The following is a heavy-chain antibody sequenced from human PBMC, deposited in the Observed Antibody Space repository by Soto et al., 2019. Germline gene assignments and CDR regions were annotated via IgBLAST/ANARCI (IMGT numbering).Heavy chain of an antibody. J-gene: IGHJ4*02. CDR1: GGSFSGYY. Sequence: VQLQQWGAGLLKPSETLSLTCAVYGGSFSGYYWSWIRQPPGKGLAWIGEINHSGRTTYNPSHKSRVTIAVDTSKNQFSLKLSSVTAADTAVYYCARAGWLQPRHVSLYWGQGTLVTVSS. V-gene: IGHV4-34*01. CDR2: INHSGRT. CDR3: ARAGWLQPRHVSLY. D-gene: IGHD5-18*01.